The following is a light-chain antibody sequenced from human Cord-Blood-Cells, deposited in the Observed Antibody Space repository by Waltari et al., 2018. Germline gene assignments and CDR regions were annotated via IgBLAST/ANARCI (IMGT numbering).Light chain of an antibody. CDR1: SSAVGRYNY. J-gene: IGLJ3*02. Sequence: QSALTQPASVSGSPGQSIPISCPGTSSAVGRYNYASWYQQHPGKAPKLMIYEVSNRPSGVSNRFSGSKSGNTASLTISGLQAEDEADYYCSSYTSSSTWVFGGGTKLTVL. V-gene: IGLV2-14*01. CDR3: SSYTSSSTWV. CDR2: EVS.